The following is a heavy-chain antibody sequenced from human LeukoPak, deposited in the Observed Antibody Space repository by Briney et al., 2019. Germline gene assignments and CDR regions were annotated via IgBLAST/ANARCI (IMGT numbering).Heavy chain of an antibody. CDR3: MRSDYGGLVDP. D-gene: IGHD4-17*01. CDR1: GFPLRTYV. V-gene: IGHV3-23*01. CDR2: ISGSGGST. J-gene: IGHJ5*02. Sequence: RGSLRLSCAASGFPLRTYVMTWVRQAAGEGLEWVSTISGSGGSTSYADSVKCRFPISRANTNTPLCRALNRLRAHLCATYFCMRSDYGGLVDPWGQGTLITVSS.